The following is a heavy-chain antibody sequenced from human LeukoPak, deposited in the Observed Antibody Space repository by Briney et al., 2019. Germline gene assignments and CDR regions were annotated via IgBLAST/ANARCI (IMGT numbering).Heavy chain of an antibody. V-gene: IGHV3-30*02. CDR3: AKQMVERPHYYYMDV. CDR1: GFIFSSFG. D-gene: IGHD2-15*01. J-gene: IGHJ6*03. Sequence: GGSLRLSCAASGFIFSSFGMHWVRQAPGKGLEWVAFIQDDEGNKFYADSVKGRFTISRDNSKNTLFLQMNSLRPEDTALYYCAKQMVERPHYYYMDVWGKGTTVTVSS. CDR2: IQDDEGNK.